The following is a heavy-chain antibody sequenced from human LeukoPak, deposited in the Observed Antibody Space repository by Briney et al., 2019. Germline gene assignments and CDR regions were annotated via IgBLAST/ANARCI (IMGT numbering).Heavy chain of an antibody. V-gene: IGHV3-48*03. CDR3: ARDQYGSGDGYYMDV. D-gene: IGHD3-10*01. Sequence: GGSLRLSCAASGFTFRSYDMNWVRQAPGKGLEWVSYISSSGSTTFYADSVKGRFTISRDNAKNSLYLQMNSLRAEDTAIYYCARDQYGSGDGYYMDVWGKGTTVTISS. CDR2: ISSSGSTT. J-gene: IGHJ6*03. CDR1: GFTFRSYD.